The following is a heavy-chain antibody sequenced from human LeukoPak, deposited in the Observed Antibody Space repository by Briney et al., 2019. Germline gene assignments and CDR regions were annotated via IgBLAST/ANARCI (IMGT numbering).Heavy chain of an antibody. V-gene: IGHV3-7*04. D-gene: IGHD3-22*01. CDR3: ARGLGVYDSSGASLDY. J-gene: IGHJ4*02. CDR1: GFTFSSHW. CDR2: IRQDGSEK. Sequence: GGSLRLSCAASGFTFSSHWMSWVRQAPGKGLEWVANIRQDGSEKYYVDSVKGRFTISRDNAKNSLYLQMNSLRAEDTAVYYCARGLGVYDSSGASLDYWGQGTLVTVSS.